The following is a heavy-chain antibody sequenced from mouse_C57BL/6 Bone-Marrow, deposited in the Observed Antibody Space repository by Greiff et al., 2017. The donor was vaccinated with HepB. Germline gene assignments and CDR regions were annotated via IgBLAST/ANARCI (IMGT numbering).Heavy chain of an antibody. Sequence: VQLQQSGAELVRPGSLVKLSCKASGYTFTSYWMHWVKQRPIQGLEWIGNIDPSDSETHYNQKFKDKATLTVDKSSSTAYMQLSSLTSEDSAVYYCARGDPITTVVATGYFDYWGQGTTLTVAS. J-gene: IGHJ2*01. CDR2: IDPSDSET. V-gene: IGHV1-52*01. D-gene: IGHD1-1*01. CDR1: GYTFTSYW. CDR3: ARGDPITTVVATGYFDY.